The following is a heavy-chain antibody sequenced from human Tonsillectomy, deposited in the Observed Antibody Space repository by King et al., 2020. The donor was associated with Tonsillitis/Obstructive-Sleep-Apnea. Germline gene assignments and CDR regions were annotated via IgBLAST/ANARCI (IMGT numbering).Heavy chain of an antibody. Sequence: VQLVESGGGLVQPGGSLRLSCAASGFTFSSYSMNWVRQAPGKGLEWVSYISSSSSNIYYEDSVKGRFTISRDNAKNSLYLQMNSLRDEDTAVYYCARGQYYYESSGYYWNAFDIWGQGTMVTVSS. D-gene: IGHD3-22*01. CDR2: ISSSSSNI. J-gene: IGHJ3*02. CDR1: GFTFSSYS. V-gene: IGHV3-48*02. CDR3: ARGQYYYESSGYYWNAFDI.